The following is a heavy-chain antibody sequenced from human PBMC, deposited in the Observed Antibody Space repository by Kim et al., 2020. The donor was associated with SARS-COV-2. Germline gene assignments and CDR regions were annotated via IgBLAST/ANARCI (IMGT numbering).Heavy chain of an antibody. V-gene: IGHV4-59*09. J-gene: IGHJ4*02. Sequence: NPSLKSRVTISVDTSKNQFSLKLSSVTAADTAVYYCARGPQYSYGYMFDYWGQGTLVTVSS. CDR3: ARGPQYSYGYMFDY. D-gene: IGHD5-18*01.